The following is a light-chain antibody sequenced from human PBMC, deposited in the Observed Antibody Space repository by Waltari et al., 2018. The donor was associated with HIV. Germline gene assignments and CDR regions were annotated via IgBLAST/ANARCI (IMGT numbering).Light chain of an antibody. CDR2: EFS. CDR3: SSYTTRAVSTYV. J-gene: IGLJ1*01. Sequence: QSALTQPASVSGSPGQSITISCIGTSSDVGYYNYVPWYQQHSGKAPNVSMYEFSNRPSGISVRVAGSKSGNTASLTISGIQAEDEADYYCSSYTTRAVSTYVFGAGTKVTVL. CDR1: SSDVGYYNY. V-gene: IGLV2-14*01.